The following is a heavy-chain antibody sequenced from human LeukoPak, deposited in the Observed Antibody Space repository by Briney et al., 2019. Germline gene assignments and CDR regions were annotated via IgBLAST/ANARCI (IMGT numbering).Heavy chain of an antibody. V-gene: IGHV4-39*01. Sequence: PSETLSLTCTVSGASISSGSYYWGWIRQPPGKGLEWIGTIYYSGYTYYNPSLKRRVTISVDTSKNQFSLRLRSMTATDTAMYYCARVPGVYYDISIGFGSGWFDPWGRGTLVTVSS. CDR1: GASISSGSYY. CDR3: ARVPGVYYDISIGFGSGWFDP. CDR2: IYYSGYT. D-gene: IGHD3-9*01. J-gene: IGHJ5*02.